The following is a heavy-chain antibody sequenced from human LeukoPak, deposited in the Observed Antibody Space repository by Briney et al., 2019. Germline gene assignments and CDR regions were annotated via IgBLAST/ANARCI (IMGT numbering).Heavy chain of an antibody. CDR3: AKASWVSSTDAVR. Sequence: PGGSLRLSCAASGLSFSSFAMSWVRQGPARGLEWVSSIRGNGDTFYADSVRGRFTLFSDSSTNTVYFQLNNLRAEDTAIYYCAKASWVSSTDAVRWGQGTLVTVSS. V-gene: IGHV3-23*01. D-gene: IGHD3-16*01. J-gene: IGHJ1*01. CDR2: IRGNGDT. CDR1: GLSFSSFA.